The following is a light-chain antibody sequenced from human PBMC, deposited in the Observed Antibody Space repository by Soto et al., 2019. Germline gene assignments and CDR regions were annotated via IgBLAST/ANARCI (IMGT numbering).Light chain of an antibody. CDR3: CSYAGNSLV. CDR1: SSDVGGYNY. V-gene: IGLV2-11*01. CDR2: DVT. Sequence: QSALTQPRSVSGSPGQSVTISCTGTSSDVGGYNYVSWYQQHPGKAPTLMFYDVTKRPSGVPDRFSGSKSGNTASLTISGLQSEDDADYYCCSYAGNSLVFGGGTKLTVL. J-gene: IGLJ2*01.